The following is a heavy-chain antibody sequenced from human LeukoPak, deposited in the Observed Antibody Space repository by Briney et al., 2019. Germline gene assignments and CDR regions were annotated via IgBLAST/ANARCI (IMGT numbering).Heavy chain of an antibody. Sequence: SETLSLTCTVSGGSISSGDYYWSWIRQPPGKGLEWIGYIYYSGSTYYNPSLKGRVTISVDTSKNQFSLKLSSVTAADTAVYYCARTFLRLGELSPEMDFDYWGQGTLVTVSS. CDR2: IYYSGST. CDR3: ARTFLRLGELSPEMDFDY. D-gene: IGHD3-16*02. V-gene: IGHV4-30-4*01. CDR1: GGSISSGDYY. J-gene: IGHJ4*02.